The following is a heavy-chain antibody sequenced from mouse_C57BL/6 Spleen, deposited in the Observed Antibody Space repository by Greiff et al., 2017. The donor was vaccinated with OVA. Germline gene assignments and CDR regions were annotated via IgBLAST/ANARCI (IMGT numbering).Heavy chain of an antibody. Sequence: QVQLQQSGAELVKPGASVKISCKASGYAFSSYWMNWVKQRPGKGLEWIGQIYPGDGDTNYNGKFKGKATLTADKSSSPAYMQLSSLTSEDSAVYFCASIGDDGYGEAWFAYWGQGTLVTVSA. V-gene: IGHV1-80*01. CDR2: IYPGDGDT. D-gene: IGHD2-2*01. CDR1: GYAFSSYW. J-gene: IGHJ3*01. CDR3: ASIGDDGYGEAWFAY.